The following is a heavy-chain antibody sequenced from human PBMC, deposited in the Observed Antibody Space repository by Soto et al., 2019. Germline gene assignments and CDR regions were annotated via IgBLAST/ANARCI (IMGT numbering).Heavy chain of an antibody. CDR3: ARGSGKYSSSWVYYYYYGMDV. CDR2: IYHSGST. J-gene: IGHJ6*02. Sequence: PSETLSLTCAASGYSISSGYYWGWIRQPPGKGLEWFGSIYHSGSTYYNPSLKSRVTISVDTSKNQFSLKLSSVTAADTAVYYCARGSGKYSSSWVYYYYYGMDVWGQGTTVTVSS. D-gene: IGHD6-13*01. V-gene: IGHV4-38-2*01. CDR1: GYSISSGYY.